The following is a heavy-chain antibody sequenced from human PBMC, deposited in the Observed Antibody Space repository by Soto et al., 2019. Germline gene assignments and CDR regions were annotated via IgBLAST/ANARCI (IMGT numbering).Heavy chain of an antibody. CDR3: ARRGNWGSDEFDY. J-gene: IGHJ4*02. Sequence: QVQLQESGPGLVKPSETLSLTCTVSGGSISSYYWSWIRQSPGKGLEWIGYIYYSGSTNYNPSLKSRVIISEDTPKNQFSLKLSSVTAADTAVYYCARRGNWGSDEFDYWGQGTLVTVSS. V-gene: IGHV4-59*08. CDR2: IYYSGST. D-gene: IGHD7-27*01. CDR1: GGSISSYY.